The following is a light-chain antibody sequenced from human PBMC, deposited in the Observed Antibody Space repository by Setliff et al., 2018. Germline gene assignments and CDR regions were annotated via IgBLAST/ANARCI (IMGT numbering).Light chain of an antibody. J-gene: IGLJ3*02. Sequence: QSVLAQPRSVSGSPGQSVSISCTGTSSDVGGSNYVSWYQQHPGRAPKLMIYDVYRRPSGVPDRFSGSKSGNTASLTIPGLQAEDEADYYCASYAGPYTWVFGGGTKVTVL. V-gene: IGLV2-11*01. CDR3: ASYAGPYTWV. CDR2: DVY. CDR1: SSDVGGSNY.